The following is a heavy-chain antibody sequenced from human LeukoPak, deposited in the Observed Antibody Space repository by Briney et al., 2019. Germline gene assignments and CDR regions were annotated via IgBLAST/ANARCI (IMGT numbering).Heavy chain of an antibody. CDR1: GGSFSGYY. V-gene: IGHV4-34*01. J-gene: IGHJ4*02. CDR3: ARGRMGATLAYFYY. CDR2: INHSGST. Sequence: PSETLSLTCAVYGGSFSGYYWSWIRQPPGRGLEWIGEINHSGSTNYNPSLKSRVTISVDTSKNQFSLKLSSVTAADTAVYYCARGRMGATLAYFYYWGQGTLVTVSS. D-gene: IGHD1-26*01.